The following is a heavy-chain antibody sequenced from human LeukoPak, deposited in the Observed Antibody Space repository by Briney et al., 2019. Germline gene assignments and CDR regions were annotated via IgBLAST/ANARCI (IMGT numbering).Heavy chain of an antibody. CDR1: GSTFSSYA. J-gene: IGHJ6*02. CDR2: ISGSGGST. D-gene: IGHD2-15*01. Sequence: GGSLRLSCAASGSTFSSYAMRWVRQAPGKGLEWVSAISGSGGSTYYADSVKGRFTISRDNSKNTLYLQMNSLRAEDTAVYYCAKRRYCSGGSCHVDYYYYGMDVWGQGTTVTVSS. V-gene: IGHV3-23*01. CDR3: AKRRYCSGGSCHVDYYYYGMDV.